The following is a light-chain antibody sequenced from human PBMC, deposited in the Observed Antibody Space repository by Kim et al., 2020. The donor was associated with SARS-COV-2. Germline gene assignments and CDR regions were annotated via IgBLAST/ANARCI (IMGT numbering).Light chain of an antibody. V-gene: IGLV2-23*02. CDR3: SSYAGSSIWV. CDR1: SSDVGSHNL. Sequence: QSALTQPASVSGSPGQSITISCTGTSSDVGSHNLFSWYQQHPGKAPKLMIYEVTKRPSGVSNRFSGSKSGNTASLTISGLQAEDEADYYCSSYAGSSIWVFGGGTKVTVL. CDR2: EVT. J-gene: IGLJ2*01.